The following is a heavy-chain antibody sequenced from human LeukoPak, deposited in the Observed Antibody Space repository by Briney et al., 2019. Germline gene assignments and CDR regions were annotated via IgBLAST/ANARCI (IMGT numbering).Heavy chain of an antibody. CDR1: GYSISSGYY. J-gene: IGHJ4*02. D-gene: IGHD3-22*01. CDR2: IYHSGST. Sequence: PSETLSLTCTVSGYSISSGYYWGWIRQPPGKGLEWIGSIYHSGSTHYNPSLKSRVTISVDTSKNQFSLKLSSVTAADTAVYYCARGDSSGYYGDYYFDYWGQGTLVTVSS. V-gene: IGHV4-38-2*02. CDR3: ARGDSSGYYGDYYFDY.